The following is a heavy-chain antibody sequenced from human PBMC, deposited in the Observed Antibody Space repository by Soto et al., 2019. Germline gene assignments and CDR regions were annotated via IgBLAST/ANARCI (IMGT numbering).Heavy chain of an antibody. D-gene: IGHD5-12*01. CDR2: IQYSGDT. J-gene: IGHJ3*01. CDR3: ARHDYADRTFDL. Sequence: LXLTCSVFWGSVGSGAYYWSWIRQPPGSALEWIGYIQYSGDTNYNSSLKSRVTISVDRSRNPFSLKLTSVTAAATAFYYCARHDYADRTFDLWGQGTKVTVSS. CDR1: WGSVGSGAYY. V-gene: IGHV4-61*08.